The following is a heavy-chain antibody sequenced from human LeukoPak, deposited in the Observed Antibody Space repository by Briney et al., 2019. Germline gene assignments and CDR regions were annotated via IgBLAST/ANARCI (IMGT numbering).Heavy chain of an antibody. V-gene: IGHV3-7*01. J-gene: IGHJ4*02. CDR1: GFTFSNYW. D-gene: IGHD3-10*01. CDR2: IKEDGSEK. CDR3: ARVDSFGETVDY. Sequence: SGGSLRLSCAASGFTFSNYWMSWVRQAPGKGLEWVANIKEDGSEKYYVDSVKGRFTISRDNAKNSLYLQMNSLRVEDSAVYYCARVDSFGETVDYWGQGTLVTVSS.